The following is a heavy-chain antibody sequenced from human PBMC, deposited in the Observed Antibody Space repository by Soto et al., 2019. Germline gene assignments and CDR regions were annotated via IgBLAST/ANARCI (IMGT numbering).Heavy chain of an antibody. CDR3: VKVSGYCTGGSCFSYFDY. Sequence: GGSLRLSCAASGFTFSSYEMNWVRQAPGKGLEWVSYISSSGSTIYYADSVKGRFTISRDNAKNSLYLQMTSLSSEDSAVYCCVKVSGYCTGGSCFSYFDYWGQGXPVTVYS. J-gene: IGHJ4*02. CDR1: GFTFSSYE. D-gene: IGHD2-15*01. CDR2: ISSSGSTI. V-gene: IGHV3-48*03.